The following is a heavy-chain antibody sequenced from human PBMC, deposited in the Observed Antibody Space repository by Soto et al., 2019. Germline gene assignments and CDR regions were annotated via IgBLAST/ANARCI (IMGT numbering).Heavy chain of an antibody. D-gene: IGHD3-10*01. CDR2: INHIGST. CDR3: ARGAYYYGSGSYYNVAFDS. V-gene: IGHV4-34*01. J-gene: IGHJ4*02. Sequence: QVQLQQWGAGLLKPSETLSLTCAVNGGSFSDYYWNWIRRPPGKGLEWIGEINHIGSTNYNPSLNSRVTLSVDTSKNQFSLKLSSVTAADTAVYYCARGAYYYGSGSYYNVAFDSWGQGTLVTVSS. CDR1: GGSFSDYY.